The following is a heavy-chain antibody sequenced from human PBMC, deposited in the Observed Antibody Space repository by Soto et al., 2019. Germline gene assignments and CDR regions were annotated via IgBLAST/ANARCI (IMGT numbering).Heavy chain of an antibody. Sequence: GASVKVSCKDSGYTFTIYGISWVRQAPGQGLEWMGWISAYNGNTNYAQKLQGRVTMTTDTSTSTAYMELRSLRSDDTAVYYCARGGYSGYDPSYYYYYMEVWGKGTTVTVSS. CDR3: ARGGYSGYDPSYYYYYMEV. CDR2: ISAYNGNT. D-gene: IGHD5-12*01. CDR1: GYTFTIYG. V-gene: IGHV1-18*01. J-gene: IGHJ6*03.